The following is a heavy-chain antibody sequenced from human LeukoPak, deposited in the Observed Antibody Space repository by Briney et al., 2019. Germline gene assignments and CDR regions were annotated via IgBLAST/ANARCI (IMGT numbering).Heavy chain of an antibody. Sequence: ASVKVSCKASGYTFTSYGISWVRQAPGQGLEWMGWMNPNSGNTGYAQKFQGRVTMTRNTSISTAYMELSSLRSEDTAVYYCARWGNYYGSGSDYWGQGTLVTVSS. D-gene: IGHD3-10*01. CDR1: GYTFTSYG. CDR3: ARWGNYYGSGSDY. J-gene: IGHJ4*02. V-gene: IGHV1-8*02. CDR2: MNPNSGNT.